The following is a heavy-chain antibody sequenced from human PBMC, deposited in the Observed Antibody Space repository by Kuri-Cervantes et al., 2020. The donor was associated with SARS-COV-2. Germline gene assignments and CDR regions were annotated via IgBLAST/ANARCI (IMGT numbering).Heavy chain of an antibody. CDR1: GFTFSSYS. D-gene: IGHD6-13*01. Sequence: GESLKISCAASGFTFSSYSMNLVRQAPGKGLEWVSSISSSSSYIYYADSVKGRFTISRDNAKNSLYLQMNSLRAEDTAVYYCARDRIAAAVLHWFDPWGQGTLVTVSS. J-gene: IGHJ5*02. CDR2: ISSSSSYI. CDR3: ARDRIAAAVLHWFDP. V-gene: IGHV3-21*01.